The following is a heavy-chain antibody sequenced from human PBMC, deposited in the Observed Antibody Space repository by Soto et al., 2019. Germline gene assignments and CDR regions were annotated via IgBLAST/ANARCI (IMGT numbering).Heavy chain of an antibody. D-gene: IGHD6-13*01. V-gene: IGHV3-33*08. CDR1: GFTLRLHA. J-gene: IGHJ6*02. Sequence: QVQLVESGGGVIQPGRSLRLSCAASGFTLRLHAMHWVRQAPGKGLEWVAQIWYDGSNKYYTDSVKGRFTVSRDDFKNTVFLQMDILRAEDTAVYYCARDGQQQTPYALDVWGQGTTVIVSS. CDR2: IWYDGSNK. CDR3: ARDGQQQTPYALDV.